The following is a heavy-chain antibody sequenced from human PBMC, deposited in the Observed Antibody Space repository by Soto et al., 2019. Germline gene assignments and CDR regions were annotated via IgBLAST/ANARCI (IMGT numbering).Heavy chain of an antibody. J-gene: IGHJ4*02. CDR2: FSYSGST. D-gene: IGHD1-1*01. Sequence: SETLSLTCTVSGGSISSYYWSWLRQSPGKGLEWIGYFSYSGSTEYNPSLKSRVTISVDTSKNQFSLKLISVTAADTAVYYCARHLSTTAAPLPFDYWGQGTLVTVSS. CDR1: GGSISSYY. V-gene: IGHV4-59*08. CDR3: ARHLSTTAAPLPFDY.